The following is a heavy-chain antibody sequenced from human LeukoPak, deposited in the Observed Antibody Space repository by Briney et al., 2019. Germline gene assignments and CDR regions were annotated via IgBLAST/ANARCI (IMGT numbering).Heavy chain of an antibody. D-gene: IGHD3-10*01. Sequence: ASVKVSCKASGYTFTSYYMHWVRQAPGQGLEWMGIINPSGGSTSYAQKFQGRVTVTRDTSTSTVYMELSSLRSEDTAVYYCARVRFTMVRGATPLYYWGQGTLVTVSS. J-gene: IGHJ4*02. CDR3: ARVRFTMVRGATPLYY. V-gene: IGHV1-46*01. CDR1: GYTFTSYY. CDR2: INPSGGST.